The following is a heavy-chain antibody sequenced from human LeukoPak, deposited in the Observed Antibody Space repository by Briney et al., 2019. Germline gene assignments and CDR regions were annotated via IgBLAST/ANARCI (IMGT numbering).Heavy chain of an antibody. V-gene: IGHV3-23*01. CDR1: GFTFSSYA. D-gene: IGHD2-21*02. Sequence: PGGSLRLSCAASGFTFSSYAMSWVRQAPGKGLEWVSSFSGSTGNTYSANSAKGRFTISRDNSKNTLYLQMNSLRAEDTAVYYCVKDWRNEAKCGGDCLGFWGQGTLVTVSS. CDR2: FSGSTGNT. CDR3: VKDWRNEAKCGGDCLGF. J-gene: IGHJ4*02.